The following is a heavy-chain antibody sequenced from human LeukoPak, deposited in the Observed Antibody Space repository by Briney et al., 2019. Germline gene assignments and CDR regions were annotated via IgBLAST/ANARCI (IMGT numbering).Heavy chain of an antibody. CDR2: IYYTGST. V-gene: IGHV4-59*01. Sequence: SETLSLTCTVSGGSIDSYYWSWIRQPPGKGLEWIGYIYYTGSTEYHPSLKSRVTISLDTSKNQFSLKLTPVTAADTAVYYCARVYQSAEYYFDYWGQGNLVSVSS. CDR1: GGSIDSYY. D-gene: IGHD2-2*01. J-gene: IGHJ4*02. CDR3: ARVYQSAEYYFDY.